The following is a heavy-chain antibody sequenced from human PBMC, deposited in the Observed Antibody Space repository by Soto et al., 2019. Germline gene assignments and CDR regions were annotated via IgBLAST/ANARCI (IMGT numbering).Heavy chain of an antibody. D-gene: IGHD3-16*01. CDR1: GFTFSSYS. J-gene: IGHJ5*02. CDR2: ISSSSSYI. V-gene: IGHV3-21*01. CDR3: ARSGGFGDLRFDT. Sequence: EVQLVESGGGLVKPGGSLRLSCAASGFTFSSYSMNWVRQAPGKGLEWVSSISSSSSYIYYADSVKGRFTISRDNAYHSLYLQMKSLRAEDPAMYYCARSGGFGDLRFDTWGQVSLVTVSS.